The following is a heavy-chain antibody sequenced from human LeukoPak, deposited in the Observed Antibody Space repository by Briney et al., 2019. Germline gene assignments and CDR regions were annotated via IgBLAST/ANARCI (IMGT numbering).Heavy chain of an antibody. V-gene: IGHV4-59*01. Sequence: SSETLSLTCTVSGGSISSYYWSWIRQPPGKGLEWIGYVYYTGSTNYNPSLKSRVTTSIDTSKKQFSLKLSSVTAADTAVYYCARGNYGSGTYYNDYWGQGTLVTVSS. CDR2: VYYTGST. CDR3: ARGNYGSGTYYNDY. CDR1: GGSISSYY. D-gene: IGHD3-10*01. J-gene: IGHJ4*02.